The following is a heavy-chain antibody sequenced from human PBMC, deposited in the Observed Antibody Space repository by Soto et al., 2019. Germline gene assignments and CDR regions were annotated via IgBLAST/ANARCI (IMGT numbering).Heavy chain of an antibody. CDR1: GYTFSSYG. D-gene: IGHD3-10*01. V-gene: IGHV1-18*01. Sequence: ASVKVSCKASGYTFSSYGISWVRQAPGQGLEWMGWISVYNGNTNYAQKLQGRVTMTTETSTSTAYMELRSLRSDDTAVYYCGRAISSYYGSGDHFDYWGQGTLVTVSS. J-gene: IGHJ4*02. CDR2: ISVYNGNT. CDR3: GRAISSYYGSGDHFDY.